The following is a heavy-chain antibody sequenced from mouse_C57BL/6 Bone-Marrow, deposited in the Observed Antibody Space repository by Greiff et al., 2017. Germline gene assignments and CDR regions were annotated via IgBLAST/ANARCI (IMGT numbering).Heavy chain of an antibody. D-gene: IGHD1-2*01. CDR3: ARGVITTVDY. CDR1: GYSITSGYY. Sequence: EVKLMESGPGLVKPSQSLSLTCSVTGYSITSGYYWNWIRQFPGNKLEWMGYISYDGSNNYNQSLKNRISITRDTSKNQFFLKLNSVTTEDTATYYCARGVITTVDYWGQGTTLTVSS. CDR2: ISYDGSN. V-gene: IGHV3-6*01. J-gene: IGHJ2*01.